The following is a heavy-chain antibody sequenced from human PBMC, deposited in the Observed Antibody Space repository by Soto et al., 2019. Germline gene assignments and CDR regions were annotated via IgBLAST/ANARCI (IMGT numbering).Heavy chain of an antibody. D-gene: IGHD3-3*01. CDR2: ICYSGST. CDR3: ARDRGFGVAPHYYYYGMDV. CDR1: GGSISSYY. Sequence: QVQLQESGPGLVKPSETLSLTCTVSGGSISSYYWSWIRQPPGKGLEWIGYICYSGSTHYNPSLKGRATISVSPSKNQCSLKLGSVNAADPAVYYCARDRGFGVAPHYYYYGMDVWGQGTTVTVSS. J-gene: IGHJ6*02. V-gene: IGHV4-59*01.